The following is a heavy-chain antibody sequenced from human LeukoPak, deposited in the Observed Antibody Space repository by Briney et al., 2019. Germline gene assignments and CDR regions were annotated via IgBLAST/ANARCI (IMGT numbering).Heavy chain of an antibody. V-gene: IGHV3-7*01. CDR1: GFTTHYW. D-gene: IGHD4/OR15-4a*01. CDR3: TGGSDKGLSCEYYYYMDV. Sequence: GGSLRLSCTASGFTTHYWLNWVRQSPGKGLEWVANIDRDGRVQHYADSVEGRFTISRDSAKNSLALQMHSLRAEDTAVYYCTGGSDKGLSCEYYYYMDVWRTGTTVTVS. J-gene: IGHJ6*03. CDR2: IDRDGRVQ.